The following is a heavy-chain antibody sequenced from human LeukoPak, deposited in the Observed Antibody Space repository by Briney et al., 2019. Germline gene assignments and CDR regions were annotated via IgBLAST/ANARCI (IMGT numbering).Heavy chain of an antibody. V-gene: IGHV3-21*01. D-gene: IGHD3-16*02. Sequence: GGSLRLSCAASGFSFTTWMSWVRQAPGKGLEWVSSISSSGTYIFYADSVQGRFTISRDNARNSLFLQMNNLRAEDTALYYCVSGNDPDSVWRTYRLDAFDIWGQGTMVIVSS. J-gene: IGHJ3*02. CDR2: ISSSGTYI. CDR1: GFSFTTW. CDR3: VSGNDPDSVWRTYRLDAFDI.